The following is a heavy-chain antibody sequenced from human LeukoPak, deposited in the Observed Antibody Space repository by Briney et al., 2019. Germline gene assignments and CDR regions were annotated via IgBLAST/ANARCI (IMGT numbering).Heavy chain of an antibody. CDR1: GGSIRSSNHY. Sequence: PSETLSLTCTVSGGSIRSSNHYWGWIRQPPGKGLEWIGTIYYSGSNYYNPSLESRVTISVDTSKNQFSLKLSSVTAADTAVYYCARASVWERHGDWFDPWGQGTLVTVSS. V-gene: IGHV4-39*07. CDR2: IYYSGSN. CDR3: ARASVWERHGDWFDP. J-gene: IGHJ5*02. D-gene: IGHD1-1*01.